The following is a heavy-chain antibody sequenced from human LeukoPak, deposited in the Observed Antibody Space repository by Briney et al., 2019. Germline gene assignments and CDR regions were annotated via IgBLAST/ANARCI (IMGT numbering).Heavy chain of an antibody. D-gene: IGHD3-16*01. CDR1: GGSFSGYY. CDR2: INHSGST. CDR3: AEGGLTWNDAFDI. J-gene: IGHJ3*02. Sequence: PSETLSLTCAVYGGSFSGYYWSWIRQPPGKGLEWIGEINHSGSTNYNPSLKSRVTISVDTSKNQFSLKLSSVTAADTAVYYCAEGGLTWNDAFDIWGQGTMVTVSS. V-gene: IGHV4-34*01.